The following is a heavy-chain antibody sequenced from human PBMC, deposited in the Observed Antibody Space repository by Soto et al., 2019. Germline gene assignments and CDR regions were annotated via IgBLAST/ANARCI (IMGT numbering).Heavy chain of an antibody. J-gene: IGHJ5*02. CDR1: GGSFSGYY. CDR3: ARARPGLSGRQGWFDP. V-gene: IGHV4-34*01. Sequence: SETLSLTCAVYGGSFSGYYWSWIRQPPGKGLEWIGEINHSGSTNYNPSLKSRVTISVDTSKNQFSLKLSSVTAADTAVYYCARARPGLSGRQGWFDPWGQGNLVT. CDR2: INHSGST. D-gene: IGHD3-10*01.